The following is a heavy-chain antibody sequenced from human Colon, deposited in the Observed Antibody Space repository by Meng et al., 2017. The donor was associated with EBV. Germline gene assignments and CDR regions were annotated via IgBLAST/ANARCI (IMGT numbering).Heavy chain of an antibody. J-gene: IGHJ4*02. CDR1: GYTFTTYG. CDR2: INTNTGKP. D-gene: IGHD6-25*01. V-gene: IGHV7-4-1*02. CDR3: ARDSEAADY. Sequence: VQLVKSGVELKKPGASVRISCKASGYTFTTYGMNWVRQAPGQGLEWMGWINTNTGKPTYAQGLTGRFVFSLDTSVSTAYLQISSLKAEDTAVYYCARDSEAADYWGQGTLVTVSS.